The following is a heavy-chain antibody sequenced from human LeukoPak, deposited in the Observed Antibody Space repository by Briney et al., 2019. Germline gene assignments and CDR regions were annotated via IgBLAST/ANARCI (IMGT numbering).Heavy chain of an antibody. Sequence: GGSLRLSCAASGFTFDDYAIHWVRQAPGKGLEWVSGLSWNSGDIGYAGSVRGRFTISRDNAKNSLYLQMNSLRAEDTALYYCAKGGRITMVRGVDYFDYWGQGTLVTVSS. V-gene: IGHV3-9*01. J-gene: IGHJ4*02. CDR2: LSWNSGDI. CDR1: GFTFDDYA. CDR3: AKGGRITMVRGVDYFDY. D-gene: IGHD3-10*01.